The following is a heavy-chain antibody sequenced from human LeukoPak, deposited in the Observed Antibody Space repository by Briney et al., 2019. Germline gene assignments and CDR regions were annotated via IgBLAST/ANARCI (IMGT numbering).Heavy chain of an antibody. J-gene: IGHJ5*01. CDR1: GGSISSYY. CDR3: ARGLNWFDY. V-gene: IGHV4-59*01. CDR2: NSYTGNT. Sequence: SETLSLTCTVSGGSISSYYCNWIRQPPGKGLEWIGYNSYTGNTNYNPSLKSRVTILVDTSKHQFSLKLSSMTVADTAVYYCARGLNWFDYWGPGTLVTVSS. D-gene: IGHD3-16*01.